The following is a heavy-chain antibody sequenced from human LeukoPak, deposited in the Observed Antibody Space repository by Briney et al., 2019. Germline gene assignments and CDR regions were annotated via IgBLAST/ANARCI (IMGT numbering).Heavy chain of an antibody. J-gene: IGHJ6*02. CDR1: GFTFSGYA. D-gene: IGHD5-12*01. V-gene: IGHV3-23*01. CDR3: AKVLVMATHYYYHGLDV. Sequence: GGSLRLSCAASGFTFSGYAMTWVRQAPGKGLEWVSAISGNGFSTYYADSVKGRFPISRDNSKNMLYLQMTSLRAEDTAVYYCAKVLVMATHYYYHGLDVWGPGTTVAVSS. CDR2: ISGNGFST.